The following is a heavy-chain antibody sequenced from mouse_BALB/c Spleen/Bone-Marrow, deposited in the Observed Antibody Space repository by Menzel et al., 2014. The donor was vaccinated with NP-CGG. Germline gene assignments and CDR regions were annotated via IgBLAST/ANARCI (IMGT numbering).Heavy chain of an antibody. Sequence: VHVKQSGAELVRPGASVKLSCKASGYSFTSYWMNWVKQRPGQGLEWIGMIHLSDSESRLNQKFKDKATLTVDKSSSTAYMQLSSPTSEDSAVYYCTRYDLTTRAFAYWGQGTLVTVSA. D-gene: IGHD3-3*01. CDR3: TRYDLTTRAFAY. CDR2: IHLSDSES. V-gene: IGHV1-61*01. CDR1: GYSFTSYW. J-gene: IGHJ3*01.